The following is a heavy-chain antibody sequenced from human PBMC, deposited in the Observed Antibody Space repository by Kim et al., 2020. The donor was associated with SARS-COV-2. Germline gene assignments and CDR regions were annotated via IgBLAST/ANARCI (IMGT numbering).Heavy chain of an antibody. J-gene: IGHJ6*02. CDR1: GFTFSSCA. CDR2: ISYDGSNK. V-gene: IGHV3-30-3*01. CDR3: ARDSWSRLRGVTYSYYGMDV. Sequence: GSLRLSCAASGFTFSSCAMHWVRQAPGKGLEWVAVISYDGSNKNYADSVKGRFTISRDNSKNTLYLQMNSLRAEDTALYYCARDSWSRLRGVTYSYYGMDVWGQGPTVTVSS. D-gene: IGHD3-10*01.